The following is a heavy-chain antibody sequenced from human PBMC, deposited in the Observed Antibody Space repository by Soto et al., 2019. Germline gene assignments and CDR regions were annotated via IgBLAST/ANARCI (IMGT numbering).Heavy chain of an antibody. CDR3: AKNRGFGEYLFDS. V-gene: IGHV3-30*18. CDR2: LSYDGHNE. Sequence: QVQLVESGGAVVQPGTSLRLSCAASGVAFSTYGVHWVRQAPGKGLEWVAILSYDGHNEYYTDSVKGRFTISRDTSRNTVYLQMDLLRADDTAMYYCAKNRGFGEYLFDSWGQGTLVTVS. J-gene: IGHJ4*02. CDR1: GVAFSTYG. D-gene: IGHD3-10*01.